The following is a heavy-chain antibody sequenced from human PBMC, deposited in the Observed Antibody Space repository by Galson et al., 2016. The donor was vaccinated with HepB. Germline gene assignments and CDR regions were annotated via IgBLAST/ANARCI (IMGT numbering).Heavy chain of an antibody. CDR3: AKHRDAGIVGGLYDL. J-gene: IGHJ5*02. Sequence: SLRLSCAASGFTFGNYAMTWVRQAPGKGLEWVSDISASGGSTYYADSVKGRFALSRDNSNNTVYLQLSSLRADDTALYYCAKHRDAGIVGGLYDLWGQGTLVTVSS. V-gene: IGHV3-23*01. CDR2: ISASGGST. D-gene: IGHD1-26*01. CDR1: GFTFGNYA.